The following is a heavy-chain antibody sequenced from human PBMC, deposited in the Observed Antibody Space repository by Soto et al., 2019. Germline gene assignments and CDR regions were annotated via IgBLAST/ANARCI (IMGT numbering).Heavy chain of an antibody. J-gene: IGHJ4*02. CDR3: AQRTTRTSMLAY. CDR2: IFWDDDK. CDR1: GVSLTSSGVS. V-gene: IGHV2-5*02. Sequence: QITLKESGPTLVKPTQTLTLTCNVSGVSLTSSGVSVGWIRQPPGKALEWLALIFWDDDKRYSPALKSRLTVTKDTSKNQVALTLTKVDPVDTATYYCAQRTTRTSMLAYWGQGIRVSVSS. D-gene: IGHD2-8*01.